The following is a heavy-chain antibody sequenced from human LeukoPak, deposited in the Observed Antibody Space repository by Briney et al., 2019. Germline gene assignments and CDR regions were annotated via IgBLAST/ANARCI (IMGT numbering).Heavy chain of an antibody. Sequence: SETLSLTCAVYGGSFSGYYWSWIRQPPGKGLEWIGEINHSGSTNYNPSLKSRVTISVDTTKNQFSLKLSSVTAADTAVYYCARAVAGSIDYWGQGTLVTVSS. CDR1: GGSFSGYY. V-gene: IGHV4-34*01. J-gene: IGHJ4*02. CDR3: ARAVAGSIDY. D-gene: IGHD6-19*01. CDR2: INHSGST.